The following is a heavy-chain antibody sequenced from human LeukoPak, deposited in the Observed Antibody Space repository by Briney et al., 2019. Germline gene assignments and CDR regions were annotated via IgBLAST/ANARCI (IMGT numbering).Heavy chain of an antibody. CDR3: ARGTYYDSSGYSGVRLFDY. D-gene: IGHD3-22*01. CDR1: GYTFTDYY. J-gene: IGHJ4*02. Sequence: ASVKVSCKASGYTFTDYYMHWVRQAPGQGPEWMGWINTKSGRTSYAQKFQGRVSMTRDTSISTTYMELSSPRSDDTAVYYCARGTYYDSSGYSGVRLFDYWGQGTLVTVSS. CDR2: INTKSGRT. V-gene: IGHV1-2*02.